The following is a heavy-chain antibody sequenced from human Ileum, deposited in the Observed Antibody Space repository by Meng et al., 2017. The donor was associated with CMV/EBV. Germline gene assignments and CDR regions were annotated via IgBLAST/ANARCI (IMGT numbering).Heavy chain of an antibody. CDR3: ARVWSYSSSWYYGMDV. D-gene: IGHD6-13*01. V-gene: IGHV4-39*07. CDR2: IYYSGST. CDR1: GCSISSSSYY. J-gene: IGHJ6*02. Sequence: SETLSLTCTVSGCSISSSSYYWGWIRQPPGKGLEWIVSIYYSGSTYYNPSLKSRVTISVDPSKNQFSLKLSSVTAADTAVYYCARVWSYSSSWYYGMDVWGQGTTVTVSS.